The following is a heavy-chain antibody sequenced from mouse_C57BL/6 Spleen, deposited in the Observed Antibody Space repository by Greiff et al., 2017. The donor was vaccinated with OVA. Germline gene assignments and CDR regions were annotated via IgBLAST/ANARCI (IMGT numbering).Heavy chain of an antibody. CDR2: ISSGGDYI. Sequence: EVKLVESGEGLVKPGGSLKLSCAASGFTFSSYAMSWVRQTPEKRLEWVAYISSGGDYIYYADTVKGRFTISRDNARNTLYLQMSSLKSEDTAMYYCTREGDYGSNPYFDYWGQGTTLTVSS. D-gene: IGHD1-1*01. V-gene: IGHV5-9-1*02. CDR1: GFTFSSYA. CDR3: TREGDYGSNPYFDY. J-gene: IGHJ2*01.